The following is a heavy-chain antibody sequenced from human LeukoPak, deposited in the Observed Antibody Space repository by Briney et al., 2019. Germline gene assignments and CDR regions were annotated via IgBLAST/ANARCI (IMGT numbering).Heavy chain of an antibody. CDR2: ISQSGDT. V-gene: IGHV4-38-2*02. CDR1: GYSISSGYD. CDR3: ARVRYRLAETYIDY. J-gene: IGHJ4*02. D-gene: IGHD3-16*01. Sequence: SETLSLTCTVSGYSISSGYDWGWMRQAPGKGLEWLASISQSGDTYNNPSLKSRVSLSVDTSKNQLSLKLTSVTAADTAVYYCARVRYRLAETYIDYWGQGTLVTVSS.